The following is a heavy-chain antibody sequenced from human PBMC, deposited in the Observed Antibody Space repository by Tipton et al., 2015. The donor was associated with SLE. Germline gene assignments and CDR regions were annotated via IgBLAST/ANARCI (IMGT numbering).Heavy chain of an antibody. CDR3: VRHRGGSRGIDV. CDR2: HYYSGTT. Sequence: TLSLTCSVSGGSISRSPYYWAWIRHPPGKGLEWIVSHYYSGTTYYNPSLKSRATISVDTYKNQFSLELTSVTAADTAVYYCVRHRGGSRGIDVWGQGTTVTVSS. CDR1: GGSISRSPYY. J-gene: IGHJ6*02. V-gene: IGHV4-39*01. D-gene: IGHD3-16*01.